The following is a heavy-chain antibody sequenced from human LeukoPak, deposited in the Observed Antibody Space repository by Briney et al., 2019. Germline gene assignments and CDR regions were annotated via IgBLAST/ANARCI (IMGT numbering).Heavy chain of an antibody. CDR1: GVSLSSYG. D-gene: IGHD3-10*01. CDR2: ISYDGSRK. V-gene: IGHV3-30*18. CDR3: AKDALTYGAGSYAPN. J-gene: IGHJ4*02. Sequence: GGSLRLSCEVSGVSLSSYGMHWVRQAPGKGLEWVAVISYDGSRKYYADSAKGRFTISRDNSRNTLYLEMNSLRAEDTAVYYCAKDALTYGAGSYAPNWGQGTLVTVSS.